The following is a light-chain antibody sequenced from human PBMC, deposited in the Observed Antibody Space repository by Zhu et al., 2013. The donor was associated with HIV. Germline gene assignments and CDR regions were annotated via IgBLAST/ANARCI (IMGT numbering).Light chain of an antibody. Sequence: DIQMTQSPSTLSASVGDRVIITCRASQKIDKWLAWYQQVPGRAPKFLIYDASNLQSGVPSRFSGSGSGTEFALTINNLQPDDFATYYCQQYKTYSTFGQGTKVEIK. CDR3: QQYKTYST. V-gene: IGKV1-5*01. J-gene: IGKJ2*01. CDR1: QKIDKW. CDR2: DAS.